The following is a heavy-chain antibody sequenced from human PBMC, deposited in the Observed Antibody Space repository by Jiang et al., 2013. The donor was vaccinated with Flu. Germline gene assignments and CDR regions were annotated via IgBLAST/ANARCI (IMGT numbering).Heavy chain of an antibody. CDR2: IYYSGST. V-gene: IGHV4-39*01. J-gene: IGHJ6*02. CDR3: ASHPWSGYYGRNYYYYGMDV. Sequence: EWIGSIYYSGSTYYNPSLKSRVTISVDTSKNQFSLKLSSVTAADTAVYYCASHPWSGYYGRNYYYYGMDVWGQGTTVTVSS. D-gene: IGHD3-3*01.